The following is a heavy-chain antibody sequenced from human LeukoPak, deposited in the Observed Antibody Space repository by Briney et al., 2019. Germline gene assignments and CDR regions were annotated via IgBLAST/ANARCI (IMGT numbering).Heavy chain of an antibody. CDR2: INHSGST. J-gene: IGHJ4*02. CDR1: GGSFSGYY. CDR3: ARAGRYYYDSSGYYVDY. D-gene: IGHD3-22*01. V-gene: IGHV4-34*01. Sequence: KASETLSLTCAVYGGSFSGYYWSWIRQPPGKGLEWIGEINHSGSTNYNPSLKSRVTISVDTSKNRFSLKLSSVTAADTAVYYCARAGRYYYDSSGYYVDYWGQGTLVTVSS.